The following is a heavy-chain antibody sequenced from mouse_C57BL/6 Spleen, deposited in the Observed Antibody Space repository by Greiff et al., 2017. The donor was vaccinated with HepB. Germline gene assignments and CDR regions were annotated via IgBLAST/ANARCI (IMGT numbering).Heavy chain of an antibody. CDR2: IWSGGST. D-gene: IGHD2-4*01. CDR3: ASLYDYDEDYAMDY. Sequence: VHLVESGPGLVQPSQRLPITCTAPGFSLTSYGVHWVRQSPGKGLEWLGVIWSGGSTDYNAAFISRLSISKDNSKSQVFFKMNSLQADDTAIYYCASLYDYDEDYAMDYWGQGTSVTVSS. V-gene: IGHV2-2*01. CDR1: GFSLTSYG. J-gene: IGHJ4*01.